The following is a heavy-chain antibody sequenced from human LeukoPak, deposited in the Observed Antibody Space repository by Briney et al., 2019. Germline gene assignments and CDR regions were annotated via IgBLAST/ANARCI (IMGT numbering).Heavy chain of an antibody. D-gene: IGHD6-13*01. CDR1: GGSISSYY. V-gene: IGHV4-4*07. Sequence: SETLSLTCTVSGGSISSYYWSWIRQPAGKGLEWIGRIYTSGSTNYNPSLKSRVTISVDTSKNQCSLKLSSVTAADTAVYYCAREVLLAAAGRWFDPWGQGTLVTVSS. CDR3: AREVLLAAAGRWFDP. CDR2: IYTSGST. J-gene: IGHJ5*02.